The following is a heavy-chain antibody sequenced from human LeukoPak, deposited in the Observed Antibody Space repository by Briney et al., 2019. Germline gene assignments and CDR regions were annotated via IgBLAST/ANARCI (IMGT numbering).Heavy chain of an antibody. J-gene: IGHJ4*02. V-gene: IGHV3-30-3*01. CDR1: GFTFSSYA. CDR2: ISYDGSNK. D-gene: IGHD1-7*01. Sequence: GGSLRLSCAASGFTFSSYAMHWVRQAPGKGLEWVAVISYDGSNKYYADSVKGRFTISRDNSKNTLYLQMNSLRAEGTAVYYCARAFGGRGYNWNYGDYWGQGTLVTVSS. CDR3: ARAFGGRGYNWNYGDY.